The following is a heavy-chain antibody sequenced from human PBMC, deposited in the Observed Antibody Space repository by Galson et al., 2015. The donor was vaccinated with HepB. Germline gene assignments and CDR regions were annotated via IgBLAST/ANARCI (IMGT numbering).Heavy chain of an antibody. CDR2: IRGKAHGGTP. Sequence: SLRLSCAASGFTFGDYAMSWVRQAPGKGLEWVGFIRGKAHGGTPEYAASVKGRFTIPRDDSKSIAYLRMSSLKTEDTAVYYCTRGYGRYDTLTDYYVSYYYYGMDVWGQGTTVTVSS. D-gene: IGHD3-9*01. J-gene: IGHJ6*02. V-gene: IGHV3-49*04. CDR1: GFTFGDYA. CDR3: TRGYGRYDTLTDYYVSYYYYGMDV.